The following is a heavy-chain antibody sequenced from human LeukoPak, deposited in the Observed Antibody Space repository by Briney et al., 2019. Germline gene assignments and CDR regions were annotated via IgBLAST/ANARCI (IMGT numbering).Heavy chain of an antibody. Sequence: PSETLSLTCTASGGSISSYYWSWIRQPPGKGLEWIGYIYYSGSTKYNPSLKSRVTISVDTSKNQSSLKLSSVTAADTAVYYCARENYDFWSGYSDSNWFDPWGQGTLVTVSS. D-gene: IGHD3-3*01. CDR1: GGSISSYY. CDR3: ARENYDFWSGYSDSNWFDP. CDR2: IYYSGST. J-gene: IGHJ5*02. V-gene: IGHV4-59*01.